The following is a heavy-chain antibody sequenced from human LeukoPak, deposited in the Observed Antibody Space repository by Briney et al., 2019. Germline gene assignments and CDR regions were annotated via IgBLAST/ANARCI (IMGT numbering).Heavy chain of an antibody. D-gene: IGHD3-10*01. V-gene: IGHV1-46*02. CDR2: NFFHDGTT. CDR1: GYSFNSHH. J-gene: IGHJ6*02. CDR3: ARDSGNYHYDMDV. Sequence: ASVKVSCKTSGYSFNSHHVHWVRQAPGQGLEWMGINFFHDGTTSNTQKFPGRLTMARDTSTSTVYMELSSLRSEDTAVYYCARDSGNYHYDMDVWGQGTTVIVSS.